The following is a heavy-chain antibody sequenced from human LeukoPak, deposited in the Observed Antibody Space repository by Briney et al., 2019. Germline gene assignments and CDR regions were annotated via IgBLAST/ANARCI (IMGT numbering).Heavy chain of an antibody. V-gene: IGHV4-59*12. CDR3: ASRIVATIKGAFDI. Sequence: SETLSLTCTVSGGSISSYYWSWIRQPPGKGLEWIGYIYYSGSTNYNPSLKSRVTISVDTSKNQFSLKLSSVTAADTAVYYCASRIVATIKGAFDIWGQGTMVTVSS. CDR2: IYYSGST. CDR1: GGSISSYY. J-gene: IGHJ3*02. D-gene: IGHD5-12*01.